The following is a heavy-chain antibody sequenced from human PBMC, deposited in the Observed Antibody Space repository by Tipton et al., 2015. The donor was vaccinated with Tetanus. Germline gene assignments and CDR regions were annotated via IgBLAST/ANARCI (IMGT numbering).Heavy chain of an antibody. CDR3: AREHASAWVRSRTFNWFDP. D-gene: IGHD6-19*01. CDR2: ISWNSGSI. J-gene: IGHJ5*02. Sequence: SLRLSCAASGFTFDDYAMHWARQAPGKGLEWVSSISWNSGSIGYADSVKGRFTISRDNAKNALYLEMNSLRVEDTAVYYCAREHASAWVRSRTFNWFDPWGQGTLVTVSS. CDR1: GFTFDDYA. V-gene: IGHV3-9*01.